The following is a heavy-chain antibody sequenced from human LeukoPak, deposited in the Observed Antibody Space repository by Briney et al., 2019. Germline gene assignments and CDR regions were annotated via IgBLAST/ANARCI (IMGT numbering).Heavy chain of an antibody. CDR1: GFTFSSYW. CDR2: IKKDGSEE. D-gene: IGHD6-6*01. Sequence: GGSLRLSCAASGFTFSSYWMSWVRQAPGKGLEWVANIKKDGSEEVYVDSVKGRFTISRDNAKNSLFLQMNTLRAEDTAVYYCARDPYSSTWSYGMDVWGQGTTATVSS. J-gene: IGHJ6*02. CDR3: ARDPYSSTWSYGMDV. V-gene: IGHV3-7*05.